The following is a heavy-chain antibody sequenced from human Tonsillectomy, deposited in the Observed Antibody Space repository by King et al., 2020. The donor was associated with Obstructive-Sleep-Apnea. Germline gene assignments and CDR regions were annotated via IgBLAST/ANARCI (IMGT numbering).Heavy chain of an antibody. CDR1: GGTFSNYA. V-gene: IGHV1-69*01. Sequence: QLVQSGAEVKKPGSSVKVSCKASGGTFSNYAITWVRQAPGRGLEWMGGIIPIFSTSNYAQKFQGRVTITADESTSTAYMELLRLRSEDTAVYYCARDFYFGSGTYYKEGVDAFEIWGQGTMVTVSS. CDR3: ARDFYFGSGTYYKEGVDAFEI. CDR2: IIPIFSTS. J-gene: IGHJ3*02. D-gene: IGHD3-10*01.